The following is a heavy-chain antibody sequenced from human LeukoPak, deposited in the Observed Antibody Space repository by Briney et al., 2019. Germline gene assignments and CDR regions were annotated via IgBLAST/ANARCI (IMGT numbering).Heavy chain of an antibody. V-gene: IGHV3-23*01. J-gene: IGHJ4*02. CDR1: GFTFSIYG. CDR3: AKSKFPYDTDGWHGYFDF. D-gene: IGHD3-22*01. Sequence: PGASLRLSCAASGFTFSIYGMSWVRQAPGKGLEWLSGTSGGGGSTYYADSVKGRFTVSRDNSKNTLFLQMNSLRADDTALYYCAKSKFPYDTDGWHGYFDFWGQGTLVTVSS. CDR2: TSGGGGST.